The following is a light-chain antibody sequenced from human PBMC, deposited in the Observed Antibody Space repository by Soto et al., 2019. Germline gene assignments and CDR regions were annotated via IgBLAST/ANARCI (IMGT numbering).Light chain of an antibody. CDR3: MPALQCVST. Sequence: DIVMTQSPLSLPVTPGEPASISCRSSQRLLNSNGYNYVDWFLQKPGHFPQLLIFLASHRSSGVPDGFSVSGSGTDFTLKISRVEAEDVGVYYCMPALQCVSTSGQGTKVEIK. CDR2: LAS. V-gene: IGKV2-28*01. J-gene: IGKJ1*01. CDR1: QRLLNSNGYNY.